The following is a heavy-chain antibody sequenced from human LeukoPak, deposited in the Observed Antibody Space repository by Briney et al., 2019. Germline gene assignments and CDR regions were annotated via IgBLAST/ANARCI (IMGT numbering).Heavy chain of an antibody. CDR2: ISSSGSTI. D-gene: IGHD3-10*01. V-gene: IGHV3-11*01. J-gene: IGHJ6*03. CDR3: ARDFGQYGSGPYYYYYMDV. CDR1: GFTFSDYY. Sequence: PGGSLRLSCAASGFTFSDYYMSWIRQAPGKGLEWVSYISSSGSTIYYADSVKGRFTISRDNAKNSLYLQMNSLRAEDTAVYYCARDFGQYGSGPYYYYYMDVWGKGTTVTISS.